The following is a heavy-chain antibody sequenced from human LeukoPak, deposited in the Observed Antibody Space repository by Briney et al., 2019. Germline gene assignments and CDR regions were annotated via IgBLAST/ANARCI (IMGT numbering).Heavy chain of an antibody. J-gene: IGHJ4*02. CDR1: GGTFSSYA. CDR2: IIPIFGTA. D-gene: IGHD4-17*01. V-gene: IGHV1-69*05. CDR3: ASKTEGHYGRETYYFDY. Sequence: GALVKVPCKASGGTFSSYAISWVRQAPGQGLEWMGGIIPIFGTANYAQKFQGRVTITTDESTSTAYMELSSLRSEDTAVYYCASKTEGHYGRETYYFDYWGQGTLVTVSS.